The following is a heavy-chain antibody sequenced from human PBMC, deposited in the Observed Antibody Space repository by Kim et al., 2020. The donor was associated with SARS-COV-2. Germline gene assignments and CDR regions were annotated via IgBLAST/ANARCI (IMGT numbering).Heavy chain of an antibody. CDR3: AGNRDYFDY. Sequence: GGSLRLSCAASGFTFSGYAMSGVRQAPGKGLVWFLGIYHYGRSKNDANSVKGRFTISRDNSKNTMYLQMNSLRAEDQAVYYCAGNRDYFDYWGQGTLVTVSS. CDR2: IYHYGRSK. J-gene: IGHJ4*02. CDR1: GFTFSGYA. V-gene: IGHV3-23*03.